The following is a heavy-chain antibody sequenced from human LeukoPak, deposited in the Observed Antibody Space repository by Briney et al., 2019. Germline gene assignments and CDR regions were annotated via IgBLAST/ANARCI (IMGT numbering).Heavy chain of an antibody. CDR3: ARAPYYYGSGLNWFDP. Sequence: PSQTLSLTCTVSGGSISSGSYYWSWIRQPAGKGLEWIGRIYTSGSTNYNPSLKSRVTISVDTSKNQFSLKLSSVTAADTAVYYCARAPYYYGSGLNWFDPWGQGTLVTVSS. CDR1: GGSISSGSYY. D-gene: IGHD3-10*01. CDR2: IYTSGST. J-gene: IGHJ5*02. V-gene: IGHV4-61*02.